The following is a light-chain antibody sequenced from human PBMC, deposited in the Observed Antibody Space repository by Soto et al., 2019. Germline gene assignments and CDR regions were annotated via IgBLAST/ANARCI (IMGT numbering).Light chain of an antibody. V-gene: IGLV2-8*01. CDR2: EVN. CDR3: SSYAGSNNLV. Sequence: QSALTQPPSASGFLGQSVAISCTGTSSDVGDYNYVSWYQQHPGKAPKLMVYEVNKRPSGVPDRFSGSKSGNTASLTVSGLQAEDAADYYCSSYAGSNNLVFGGGTKLTVL. J-gene: IGLJ2*01. CDR1: SSDVGDYNY.